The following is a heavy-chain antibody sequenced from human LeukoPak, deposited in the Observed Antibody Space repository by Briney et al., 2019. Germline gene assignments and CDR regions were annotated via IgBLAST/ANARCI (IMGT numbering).Heavy chain of an antibody. CDR3: AKDEGRAAAPKGFDY. CDR1: GFPFRSYG. J-gene: IGHJ4*02. Sequence: GGSLGLSCAASGFPFRSYGMHWVRQAPGKGLEWVTVISYDGGNKYYADSVKGRFTISRDNSKNTPYLQMNSLRAEDTAVYYCAKDEGRAAAPKGFDYWGQGTLVTVSS. V-gene: IGHV3-30*18. D-gene: IGHD3-10*01. CDR2: ISYDGGNK.